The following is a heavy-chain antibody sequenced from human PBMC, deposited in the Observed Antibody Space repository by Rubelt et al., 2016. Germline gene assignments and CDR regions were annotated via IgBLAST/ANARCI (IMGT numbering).Heavy chain of an antibody. CDR1: GYTLTELS. D-gene: IGHD4-17*01. CDR2: FDPADGET. J-gene: IGHJ4*02. V-gene: IGHV1-24*01. CDR3: AIRQPDYGDLDFDY. Sequence: QVQLVQSGAEVKKPGASVKVSCKVSGYTLTELSMHWVRQAPGKGLEWMGGFDPADGETINAQKCQGRVTMTEDTSTDTAYMELSSLRSEDTAVYYCAIRQPDYGDLDFDYWGQGTLVTVSS.